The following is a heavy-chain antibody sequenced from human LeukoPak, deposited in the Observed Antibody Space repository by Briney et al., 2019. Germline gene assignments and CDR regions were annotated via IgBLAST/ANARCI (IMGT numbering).Heavy chain of an antibody. CDR1: GGSISSSSYY. J-gene: IGHJ6*02. Sequence: SETLSLTCTVSGGSISSSSYYWGWIRQPPGKGLEWIGSIYYSGSTYYNPSLKSRVTISVDTSKNQFSLRLSSVTAADTAVYYCARHRAKNYYDSSGYYVGAGMDVWGQEATVTVSS. CDR2: IYYSGST. D-gene: IGHD3-22*01. V-gene: IGHV4-39*01. CDR3: ARHRAKNYYDSSGYYVGAGMDV.